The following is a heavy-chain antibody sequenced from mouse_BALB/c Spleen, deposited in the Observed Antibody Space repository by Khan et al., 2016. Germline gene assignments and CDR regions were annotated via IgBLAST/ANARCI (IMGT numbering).Heavy chain of an antibody. CDR2: NYPGDGDI. CDR3: ARMNEGSFAY. V-gene: IGHV1-80*01. Sequence: QVQLQQSGAELVRPGSSVKISCKASGYVFSSYWMNWVKQRPGQGLEWIGQNYPGDGDINYNAKFKGKATLTADKSSTTAYMQLNSLTSEDSAVYFCARMNEGSFAYWGQGTLVTVSA. J-gene: IGHJ3*01. CDR1: GYVFSSYW.